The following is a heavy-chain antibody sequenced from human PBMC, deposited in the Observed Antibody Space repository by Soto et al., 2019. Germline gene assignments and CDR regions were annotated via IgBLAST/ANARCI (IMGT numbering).Heavy chain of an antibody. CDR1: GFNFSIYG. CDR3: ARGTPTDY. V-gene: IGHV3-33*01. Sequence: QVQLVESGGGVVQPGRSLRLSCAASGFNFSIYGMHWVRQAPGKGVEWVAIIWYDGSNKYYADSAKGRFTISRDNSKNTLYLQMNSLRAEDTALYYCARGTPTDYWGQGTLVTVSS. CDR2: IWYDGSNK. D-gene: IGHD2-15*01. J-gene: IGHJ4*02.